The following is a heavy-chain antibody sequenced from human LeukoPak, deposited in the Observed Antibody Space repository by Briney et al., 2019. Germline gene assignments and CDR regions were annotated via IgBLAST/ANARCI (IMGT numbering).Heavy chain of an antibody. CDR2: IKSDGSST. V-gene: IGHV3-74*01. CDR3: VRDNRSYNFDY. CDR1: GFTFSRYW. Sequence: PGGSLRLFCAASGFTFSRYWMHWVRQAPGKGLVWVSCIKSDGSSTSIADSAKGRFTISRDNAKNTVYLQMNSLRAEDTAVYYCVRDNRSYNFDYWGQGTLVTVSS. D-gene: IGHD1-26*01. J-gene: IGHJ4*02.